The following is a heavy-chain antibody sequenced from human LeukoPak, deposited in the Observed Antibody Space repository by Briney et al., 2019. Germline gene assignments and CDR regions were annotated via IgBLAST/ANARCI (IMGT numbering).Heavy chain of an antibody. CDR3: AREPYYDSSGYQHPEVYYFDY. J-gene: IGHJ4*02. Sequence: AASVKVSCKVSGYTLTELSMHWVRQAPGKGLEWMGGFDPEDGETIYAQKFQGRVTMTSDMSTSTVYMELSSLRSEDTAVYYCAREPYYDSSGYQHPEVYYFDYWGQGTLVTVSS. CDR2: FDPEDGET. V-gene: IGHV1-24*01. D-gene: IGHD3-22*01. CDR1: GYTLTELS.